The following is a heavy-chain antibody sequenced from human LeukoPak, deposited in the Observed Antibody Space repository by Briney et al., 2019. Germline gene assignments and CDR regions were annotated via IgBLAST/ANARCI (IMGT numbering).Heavy chain of an antibody. CDR3: AREVGLDY. Sequence: PGGSLRLSCAASGFTFSSYEMNWVRQAPGKGLEWVTYISSSGRTMYYADSVKGRFTISRDNAKNSLYLQMNSLRAEDTAVYYCAREVGLDYWGQGTLVTVSS. CDR1: GFTFSSYE. CDR2: ISSSGRTM. V-gene: IGHV3-48*03. D-gene: IGHD2-2*01. J-gene: IGHJ4*02.